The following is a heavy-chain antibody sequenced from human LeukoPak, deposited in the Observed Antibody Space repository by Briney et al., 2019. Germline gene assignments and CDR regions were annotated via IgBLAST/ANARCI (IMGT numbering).Heavy chain of an antibody. CDR2: IYRIGNT. J-gene: IGHJ1*01. CDR3: AGRGQRYFRD. Sequence: SETLSLTCTVSGGSISSYYWSWIRRPPGKGLEWIGYIYRIGNTDYNPSLKSRVTISLDTSKNQLSLNLTSVTAADTAVYYCAGRGQRYFRDWGQGTLVTVSS. CDR1: GGSISSYY. V-gene: IGHV4-4*08.